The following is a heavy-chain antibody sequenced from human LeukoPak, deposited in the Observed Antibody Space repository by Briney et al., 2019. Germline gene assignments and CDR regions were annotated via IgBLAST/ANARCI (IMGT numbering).Heavy chain of an antibody. Sequence: GASVKVSCKASGYTFTSYGISWVRQAPGQGLEWMGWISAYNGNTNYAQKLQGRVTMTTDTSTSTAYMELRSLRSDDTAVYYCARRTGSLNYYYYMDVWGKGTTVTISS. J-gene: IGHJ6*03. V-gene: IGHV1-18*01. CDR2: ISAYNGNT. CDR3: ARRTGSLNYYYYMDV. CDR1: GYTFTSYG. D-gene: IGHD3-10*01.